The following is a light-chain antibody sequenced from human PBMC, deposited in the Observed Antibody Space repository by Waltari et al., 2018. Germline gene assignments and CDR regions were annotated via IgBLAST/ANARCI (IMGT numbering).Light chain of an antibody. V-gene: IGKV3-11*01. Sequence: EIVLTQSPATLSLSPGERATLSCRASQGVASYLLWYQHKPGQAPRLLIYDTSNRAAGIPGRFSGSGSGTDFTLTISSLEPEDSALYYCQQRSTWPLTFGGGTKVEIK. CDR2: DTS. CDR1: QGVASY. CDR3: QQRSTWPLT. J-gene: IGKJ4*01.